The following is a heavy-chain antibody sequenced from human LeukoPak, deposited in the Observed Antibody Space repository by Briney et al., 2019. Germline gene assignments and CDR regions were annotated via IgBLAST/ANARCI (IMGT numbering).Heavy chain of an antibody. V-gene: IGHV5-51*01. D-gene: IGHD3-16*01. CDR3: ATYFAGAETFDI. CDR1: GYSFTDYW. CDR2: IYPGDSDI. Sequence: GESLKISCKGSGYSFTDYWIGWVRQMPGKGLEWMGIIYPGDSDIKYSPSIQGQVTISADKSISTAYLQWSSLKASDTAMYYCATYFAGAETFDIWGQGTMVTVSS. J-gene: IGHJ3*02.